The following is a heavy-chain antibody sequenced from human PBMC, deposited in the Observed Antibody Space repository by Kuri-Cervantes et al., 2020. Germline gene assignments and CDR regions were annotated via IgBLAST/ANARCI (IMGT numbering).Heavy chain of an antibody. CDR2: ISYDGSNK. V-gene: IGHV3-30*03. J-gene: IGHJ6*02. CDR1: GFTFSGYG. Sequence: GGSLRLSCAASGFTFSGYGMHWVRQAPGKGLEWVAVISYDGSNKYYADSVKGRFTISRDNSKNTLYLQMNSLRAEDTAVYYCARDRRELLYYYYGMDVWGQGTTVTVSS. CDR3: ARDRRELLYYYYGMDV. D-gene: IGHD1-26*01.